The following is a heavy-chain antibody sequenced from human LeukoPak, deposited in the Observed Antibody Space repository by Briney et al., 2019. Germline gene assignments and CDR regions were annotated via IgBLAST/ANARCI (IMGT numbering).Heavy chain of an antibody. CDR2: FSCSGGST. CDR3: AKGIAVAGWFDP. CDR1: GFTFSSYA. Sequence: GGSLRLFCGASGFTFSSYAMRWVRQAPGKGLVWVSAFSCSGGSTFYADSVKGRVTISRDNSKNTLYLQMNSLRAEDTAVYYCAKGIAVAGWFDPWGQGTLVTVSS. J-gene: IGHJ5*02. D-gene: IGHD6-19*01. V-gene: IGHV3-23*01.